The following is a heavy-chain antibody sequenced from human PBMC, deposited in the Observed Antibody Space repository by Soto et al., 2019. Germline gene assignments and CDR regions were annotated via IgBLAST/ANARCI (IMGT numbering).Heavy chain of an antibody. CDR3: VREGHGYCGGDCYSVDY. CDR2: IIPIFGTA. V-gene: IGHV1-69*13. CDR1: GGTFSSYA. J-gene: IGHJ4*02. D-gene: IGHD2-21*02. Sequence: SVKVSCKASGGTFSSYAISWVRQAPGQGLEWMGGIIPIFGTANYAQKFQGRVTITADESTSTAYMELSSLRSEDTAVYYCVREGHGYCGGDCYSVDYWGQGTLVTVSS.